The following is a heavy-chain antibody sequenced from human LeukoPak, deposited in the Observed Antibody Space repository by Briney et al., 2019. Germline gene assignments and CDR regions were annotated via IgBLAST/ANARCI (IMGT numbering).Heavy chain of an antibody. CDR2: IYPDDSNT. CDR3: ARPRLSGNYHAFGY. J-gene: IGHJ4*02. D-gene: IGHD1-26*01. V-gene: IGHV5-51*01. CDR1: GYKFTNYW. Sequence: GESLKISCKGSGYKFTNYWIVWVRQMPGKGLEWMGIIYPDDSNTRYSPSFQGQVTISVDKSFSTAYLQWNSLKASDTAMYYCARPRLSGNYHAFGYWGQGTPVTVSS.